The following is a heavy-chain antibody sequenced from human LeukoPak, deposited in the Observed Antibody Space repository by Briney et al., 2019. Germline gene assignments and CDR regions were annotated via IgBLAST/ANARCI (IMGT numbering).Heavy chain of an antibody. CDR2: IKQDGSEK. J-gene: IGHJ4*02. V-gene: IGHV3-7*01. D-gene: IGHD3-9*01. CDR1: GLTFSSYW. Sequence: QPGGSLRLSCAASGLTFSSYWMSWVRQAPGKGLEWVANIKQDGSEKYYVDSVKGRFTISRDNAKNSLYLQMNSLRAEDTAVYYCARFEWWPRYYFDYWGQGTLVTVSS. CDR3: ARFEWWPRYYFDY.